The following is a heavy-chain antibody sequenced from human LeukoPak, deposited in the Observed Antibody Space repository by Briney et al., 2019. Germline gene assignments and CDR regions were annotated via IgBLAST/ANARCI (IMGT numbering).Heavy chain of an antibody. CDR3: ASGLGSGSYDAFDI. J-gene: IGHJ3*02. CDR2: IYYSGST. Sequence: PSETLSLTCTVSGGSISSSSYYWGWIRQPPGKGLEWIGSIYYSGSTYYNPSLKSRVTISVDTSKNQFSLKLSSVTAADTAVYYCASGLGSGSYDAFDIWGQGTMVTVSS. CDR1: GGSISSSSYY. V-gene: IGHV4-39*01. D-gene: IGHD3-10*01.